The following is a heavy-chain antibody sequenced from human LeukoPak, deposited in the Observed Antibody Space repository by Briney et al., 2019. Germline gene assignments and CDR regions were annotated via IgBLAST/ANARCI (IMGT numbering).Heavy chain of an antibody. CDR3: ARHEAHVLYSPFDY. CDR2: IYTSGST. Sequence: SETLSLTCTVSGGSISTDYWSWIRQPPGKGLEWIGHIYTSGSTDYNPSLKSRVTISVDTSRNQFSLRLSSVTAADTAVYYCARHEAHVLYSPFDYWGQGTLVTVSS. D-gene: IGHD2-2*02. V-gene: IGHV4-4*09. J-gene: IGHJ4*02. CDR1: GGSISTDY.